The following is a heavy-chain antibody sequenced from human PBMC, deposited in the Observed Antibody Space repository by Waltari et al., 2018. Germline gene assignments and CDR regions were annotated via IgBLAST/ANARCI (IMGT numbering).Heavy chain of an antibody. CDR3: ARDLRGSNSFDP. Sequence: QVQLQESGPGLVKPSQTLSLTCTVSGGSISSGSYYWSWIRQPAGKGLEWIGRIYTSGSTNYNPSLKSRVTISVDTSKNQFSLKLSSVTAADTAVYYCARDLRGSNSFDPWGQGTLVTVSS. CDR1: GGSISSGSYY. J-gene: IGHJ5*02. CDR2: IYTSGST. V-gene: IGHV4-61*02. D-gene: IGHD2-15*01.